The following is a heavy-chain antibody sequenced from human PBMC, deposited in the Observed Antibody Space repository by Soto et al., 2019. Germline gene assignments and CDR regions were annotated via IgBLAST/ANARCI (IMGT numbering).Heavy chain of an antibody. J-gene: IGHJ4*02. V-gene: IGHV3-23*01. CDR2: ISGSGGST. CDR1: GFTFSSYA. Sequence: PGGSLRLSCAASGFTFSSYAMSWVRQAPGKGLEWVSAISGSGGSTYYADSVKGRFTISRDNSKNTLYLQMNSMRAEDTAVYYCAKDIYYYDSSGYYCRYFDYWGQGTLVTVSS. CDR3: AKDIYYYDSSGYYCRYFDY. D-gene: IGHD3-22*01.